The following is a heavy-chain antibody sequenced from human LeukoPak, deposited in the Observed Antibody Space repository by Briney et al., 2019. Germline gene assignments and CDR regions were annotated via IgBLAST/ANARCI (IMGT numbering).Heavy chain of an antibody. D-gene: IGHD3-16*01. CDR3: TRGKIGGDDFDY. V-gene: IGHV1-46*01. Sequence: ASVTVSCKASGYTFTSYYMHWVRQAPGQGLEGMALINPGSGSTTFAQKFQGRVTITRDTSTSTVYMELSSLRSEDTAVYYCTRGKIGGDDFDYWGQGTLVTVSS. CDR1: GYTFTSYY. J-gene: IGHJ4*02. CDR2: INPGSGST.